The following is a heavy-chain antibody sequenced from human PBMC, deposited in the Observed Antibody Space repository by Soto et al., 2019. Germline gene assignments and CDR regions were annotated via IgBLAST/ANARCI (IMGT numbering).Heavy chain of an antibody. J-gene: IGHJ4*02. V-gene: IGHV1-69*06. CDR1: GGTFSSYA. D-gene: IGHD5-12*01. CDR2: IIPIFGTA. CDR3: ARESQNRGDGYKSFDY. Sequence: QVQLVQSGAEVKKPGSSVKVSCKASGGTFSSYAISWVRQAPGQGLEWMGGIIPIFGTANYAQKFQGRVMITADKSTSTAYMELSSLRSEDTAVYYCARESQNRGDGYKSFDYWGQGTLVTVSS.